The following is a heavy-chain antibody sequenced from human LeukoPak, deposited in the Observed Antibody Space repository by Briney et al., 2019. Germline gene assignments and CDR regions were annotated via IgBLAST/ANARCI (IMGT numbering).Heavy chain of an antibody. CDR1: GGSVSSSSYY. CDR3: ARGRIGGPKAPFDY. J-gene: IGHJ4*02. Sequence: PSETLSLTCTVSGGSVSSSSYYWGWIRQLPGKGPEWIGSIYYSGSTYYNPSLKSRVTISVDTSKNQFSLNLSSVTAADTAVYYCARGRIGGPKAPFDYWGQGTLVTVSS. CDR2: IYYSGST. V-gene: IGHV4-39*07. D-gene: IGHD3-16*01.